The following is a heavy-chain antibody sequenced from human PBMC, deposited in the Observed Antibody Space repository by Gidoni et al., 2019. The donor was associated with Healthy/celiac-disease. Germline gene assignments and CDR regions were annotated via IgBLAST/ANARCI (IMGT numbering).Heavy chain of an antibody. D-gene: IGHD6-19*01. CDR3: ARGGIAVAGPPLDY. CDR1: GFPFSSYA. J-gene: IGHJ4*02. CDR2: ISYDGSNK. V-gene: IGHV3-30-3*01. Sequence: QVQLVASGGGVVQPGRSLRLSCAASGFPFSSYAMHWVRQAPGKGLEWVAVISYDGSNKYYADSVKGRFTISRDNSKNTLYLQMNSLRAEDTAVYYCARGGIAVAGPPLDYWGQGTLVTVSS.